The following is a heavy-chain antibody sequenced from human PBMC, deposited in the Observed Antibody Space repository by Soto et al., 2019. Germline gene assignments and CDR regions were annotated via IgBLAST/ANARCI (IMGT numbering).Heavy chain of an antibody. Sequence: QVQLVQSGAEVKKPGASVKVSCKASGYTFTSYGISWVRQAPGQGLEWMGWISAYNGNTNYAQKLQGRVTMTTDTTTSTANMELRSLRSDDTAVYYFARGLYCGGDCYPYYYDYWRQGTLVTVSS. V-gene: IGHV1-18*01. CDR2: ISAYNGNT. CDR3: ARGLYCGGDCYPYYYDY. D-gene: IGHD2-21*02. CDR1: GYTFTSYG. J-gene: IGHJ4*02.